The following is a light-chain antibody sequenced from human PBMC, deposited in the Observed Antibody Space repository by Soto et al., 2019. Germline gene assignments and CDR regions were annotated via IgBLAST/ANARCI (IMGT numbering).Light chain of an antibody. CDR1: QSVSSSD. Sequence: EIVLTRSPGTLSLSPGERATLSSRASQSVSSSDLTWYQQKPGQAPRLLIYGASSRATGIPDRFSGSGSGSDFTLTISRLEPEDFAVYYGQQYGTSSYTFGQGTKLEIK. V-gene: IGKV3-20*01. CDR3: QQYGTSSYT. J-gene: IGKJ2*01. CDR2: GAS.